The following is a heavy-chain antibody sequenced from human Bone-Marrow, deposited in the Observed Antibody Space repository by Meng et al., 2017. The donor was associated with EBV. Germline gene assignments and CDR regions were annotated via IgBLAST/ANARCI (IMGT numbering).Heavy chain of an antibody. D-gene: IGHD3-16*01. V-gene: IGHV3-21*01. CDR1: GFIFNNYR. Sequence: VGLGGGLVEPGGSRGLSCAASGFIFNNYRMNWVRQAPGKGLEWVSVIDYGGISTYYADSVKGRFTISRDNAKNSVSLQMNNLRAEDTAVYYCVREEYDPRDFWGQGTLVTVSS. J-gene: IGHJ4*02. CDR3: VREEYDPRDF. CDR2: IDYGGIST.